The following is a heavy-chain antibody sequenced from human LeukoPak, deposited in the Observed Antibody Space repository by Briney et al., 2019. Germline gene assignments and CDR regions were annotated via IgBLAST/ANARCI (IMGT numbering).Heavy chain of an antibody. CDR3: ARGGRIGDYGDDDYYFDY. CDR2: IIPIFGTA. D-gene: IGHD4-17*01. Sequence: SVKVSCKASGGTFSSYAISWVRQAPGQGLEWMGGIIPIFGTANYAQKFQGRVTITTDESTSTAYMELSSLRSEDTAMYYCARGGRIGDYGDDDYYFDYWGQGTLVTVSS. V-gene: IGHV1-69*05. J-gene: IGHJ4*02. CDR1: GGTFSSYA.